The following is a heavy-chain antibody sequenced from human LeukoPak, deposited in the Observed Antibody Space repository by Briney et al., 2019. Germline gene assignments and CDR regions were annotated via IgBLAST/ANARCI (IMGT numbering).Heavy chain of an antibody. D-gene: IGHD2-15*01. CDR2: IRTKTDGGTA. Sequence: AGGSLRLSCAASGLSFSNAWMNWVRQAPGKGLEWVGRIRTKTDGGTADYAAPVQGRVTISRDDSKTTLYLEMNNLKIEDTAVYYCTARNLKAAYCTYYCGMDAWGQGTTVTVSS. J-gene: IGHJ6*02. V-gene: IGHV3-15*07. CDR1: GLSFSNAW. CDR3: TARNLKAAYCTYYCGMDA.